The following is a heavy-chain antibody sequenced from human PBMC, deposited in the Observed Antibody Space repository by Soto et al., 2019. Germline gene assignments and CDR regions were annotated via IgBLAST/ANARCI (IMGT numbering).Heavy chain of an antibody. Sequence: GESLKISCKGSGYSFTSYWIGWVRQMPGKGLEWMGIIYPGDSDTRYSPSFQGQVTISADKSISTAYLQWSSLKASDTAMYYCARQGATISYYYYGMDVWGQGTTVTVSS. CDR1: GYSFTSYW. J-gene: IGHJ6*02. D-gene: IGHD5-12*01. CDR3: ARQGATISYYYYGMDV. CDR2: IYPGDSDT. V-gene: IGHV5-51*01.